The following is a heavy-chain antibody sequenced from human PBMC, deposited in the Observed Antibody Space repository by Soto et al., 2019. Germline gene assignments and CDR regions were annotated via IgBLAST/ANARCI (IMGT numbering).Heavy chain of an antibody. V-gene: IGHV3-30*18. CDR1: GFTFSSYG. D-gene: IGHD3-3*01. CDR3: ANIHYDFWSGYYSPVGPHYYYGMDV. J-gene: IGHJ6*02. CDR2: ISYDGSNK. Sequence: PGGSLRLSCAASGFTFSSYGMHWVRQAPGKGLEWVAVISYDGSNKYYADSVKGRFTISRDNSKNTLYLQMNSLRAEDTAVYYCANIHYDFWSGYYSPVGPHYYYGMDVWGQGTTVTVSS.